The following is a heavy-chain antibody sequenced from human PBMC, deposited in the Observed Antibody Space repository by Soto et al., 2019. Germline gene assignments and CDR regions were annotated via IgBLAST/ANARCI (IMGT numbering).Heavy chain of an antibody. J-gene: IGHJ6*02. CDR3: AASIFYYGMDV. Sequence: GESLKISSKGSGYTFTNYWIGWVRQMPGKGLEWMGIIYPGDSDTKYNPSFQGQVTISADKSITTTYLRWTSLKASDTAIYYCAASIFYYGMDVWDQGTTVTVSS. CDR2: IYPGDSDT. CDR1: GYTFTNYW. V-gene: IGHV5-51*01.